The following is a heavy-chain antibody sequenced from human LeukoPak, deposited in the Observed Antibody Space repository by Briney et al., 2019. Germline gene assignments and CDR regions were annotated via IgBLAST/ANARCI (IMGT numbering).Heavy chain of an antibody. Sequence: PGGSLRLSCAASGFTFSNYAMSWVRQAPGGGQEWVSAISGSGDTTFHADSVKGRFTTSRDNSKNTLSLQMSGLRVEDSAVYFCAKDTSAWWYHRAYMNVWGTGTTVTVSS. V-gene: IGHV3-23*01. CDR1: GFTFSNYA. D-gene: IGHD2-15*01. CDR2: ISGSGDTT. J-gene: IGHJ6*03. CDR3: AKDTSAWWYHRAYMNV.